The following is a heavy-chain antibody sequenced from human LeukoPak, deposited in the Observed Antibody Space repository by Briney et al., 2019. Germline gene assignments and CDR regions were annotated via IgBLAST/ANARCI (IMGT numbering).Heavy chain of an antibody. V-gene: IGHV1-8*01. CDR1: GYTFTSYD. CDR2: MNPNSGNT. Sequence: ASVKVSCKASGYTFTSYDINWVRQATGQGLEWMGWMNPNSGNTGYAQKFQGRVTMTRNTSISTAYMELSSLRSEDTAVYYCARVGHIEVRGVIGGLRPYYYYYGMDVWGQGTTVTVSS. J-gene: IGHJ6*02. CDR3: ARVGHIEVRGVIGGLRPYYYYYGMDV. D-gene: IGHD3-10*01.